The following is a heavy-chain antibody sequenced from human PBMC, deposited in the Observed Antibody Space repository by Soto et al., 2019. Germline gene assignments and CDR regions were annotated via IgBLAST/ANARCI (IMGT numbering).Heavy chain of an antibody. J-gene: IGHJ4*02. V-gene: IGHV4-31*03. Sequence: LRLSCTVSGGSISSGGYYWSWIRQHPGKGLEWIGYIYYSGSTYYNPSLKSRVTISVDTSKNQFSLKLSSVTAADTAVYYCAREGKYYYDSSGYYHPLRYFDYWGQGTLVTVSS. CDR2: IYYSGST. D-gene: IGHD3-22*01. CDR1: GGSISSGGYY. CDR3: AREGKYYYDSSGYYHPLRYFDY.